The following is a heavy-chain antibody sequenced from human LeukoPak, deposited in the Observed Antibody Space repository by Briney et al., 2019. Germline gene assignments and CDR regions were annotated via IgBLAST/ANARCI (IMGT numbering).Heavy chain of an antibody. J-gene: IGHJ3*02. CDR2: ISAYKGNT. CDR3: ARERDSSGYYGAFAI. CDR1: GYTFTSYG. V-gene: IGHV1-18*01. D-gene: IGHD3-22*01. Sequence: ASVKVSCKASGYTFTSYGISWVRQAPGQGLEWMGWISAYKGNTNYAQKLQGRVTMTTDTSARTAYMELRSLRSDDTAVYYCARERDSSGYYGAFAIWGQGTMVPVPS.